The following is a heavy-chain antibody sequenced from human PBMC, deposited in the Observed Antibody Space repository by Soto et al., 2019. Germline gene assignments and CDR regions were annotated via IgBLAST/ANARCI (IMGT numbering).Heavy chain of an antibody. D-gene: IGHD3-10*01. CDR3: AKDGWFGEFLSINCSYSLDV. Sequence: EVQLLESGGGLVQPGGSLRLSCAASGFTFSSYAMSWVRQAPGKGLEWVAAISGGGGSTYYADSVKGRFTISRDNSKNTLYLQIYSLRAEDTTVYYSAKDGWFGEFLSINCSYSLDVWGKGTTVTVSS. V-gene: IGHV3-23*01. CDR2: ISGGGGST. J-gene: IGHJ6*03. CDR1: GFTFSSYA.